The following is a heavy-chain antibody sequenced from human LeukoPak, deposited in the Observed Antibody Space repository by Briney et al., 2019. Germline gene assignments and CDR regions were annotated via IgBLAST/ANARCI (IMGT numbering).Heavy chain of an antibody. CDR2: ISHEGSAQ. J-gene: IGHJ4*02. V-gene: IGHV3-30*03. D-gene: IGHD6-19*01. CDR1: GFIFNVSA. CDR3: ARTREQWQVLDY. Sequence: GSLRLSCEGSGFIFNVSAMTWFRQAPGKGLEWVAVISHEGSAQYHADSVKGRFTVSRDNSKNMVYLQMNSLRTEDTAVYYCARTREQWQVLDYWGQGTLVIVSS.